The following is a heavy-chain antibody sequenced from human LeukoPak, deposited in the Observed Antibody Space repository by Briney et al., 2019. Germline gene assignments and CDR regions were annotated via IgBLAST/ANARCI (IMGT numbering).Heavy chain of an antibody. CDR1: GGSINNYY. Sequence: SETLSLTCTVSGGSINNYYWSWLRHPPGKGLECIGYIFYTGSNGSTSYNPSLKSRVTISVDTSKNQFSLQLSSVTAADTAVYYCARLGYCSGGSCYHRTSTVDYWGQGTLITVSS. D-gene: IGHD2-15*01. CDR2: IFYTGSNGST. CDR3: ARLGYCSGGSCYHRTSTVDY. V-gene: IGHV4-59*01. J-gene: IGHJ4*02.